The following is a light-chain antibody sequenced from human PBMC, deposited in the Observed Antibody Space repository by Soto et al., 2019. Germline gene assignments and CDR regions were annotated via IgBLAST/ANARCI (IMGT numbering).Light chain of an antibody. J-gene: IGKJ1*01. CDR3: QQYGSSPRT. CDR1: QSVSSSY. Sequence: PGERATLSCRASQSVSSSYLAWYQQKPGQAPRLLIYGASSRASGIPDRFSGSGSGTDFTLSISRLEPEDFAVYYCQQYGSSPRTFGQGTKGDIK. CDR2: GAS. V-gene: IGKV3-20*01.